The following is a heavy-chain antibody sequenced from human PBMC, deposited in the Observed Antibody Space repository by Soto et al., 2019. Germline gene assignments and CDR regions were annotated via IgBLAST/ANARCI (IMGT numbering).Heavy chain of an antibody. CDR1: GGSISGSSYY. V-gene: IGHV4-39*01. CDR3: ASFSGATYGDYGGGINY. J-gene: IGHJ4*02. D-gene: IGHD4-17*01. Sequence: SETLSLTCTVSGGSISGSSYYWGWIRQPPGKGLECIGSVHYSGSADYNPSLKSRVTISVDTPKNQFSLKLTSVTAADTAVYFCASFSGATYGDYGGGINYWGQGTLVTVSS. CDR2: VHYSGSA.